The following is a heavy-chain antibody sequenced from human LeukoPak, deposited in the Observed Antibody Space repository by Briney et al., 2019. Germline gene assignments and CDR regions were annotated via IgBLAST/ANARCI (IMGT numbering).Heavy chain of an antibody. D-gene: IGHD6-13*01. CDR2: ISGSGGTT. V-gene: IGHV3-23*01. CDR1: GFTFSSYA. J-gene: IGHJ3*02. Sequence: GGSLRLSCAASGFTFSSYAMSWVRQAPGKGLEWVSAISGSGGTTYYADSVKGRFTISRDNAKNSLYLQMNSLRAEDTAVYYCARDWDGYSSSWFAFDIWGQGTMVTVSS. CDR3: ARDWDGYSSSWFAFDI.